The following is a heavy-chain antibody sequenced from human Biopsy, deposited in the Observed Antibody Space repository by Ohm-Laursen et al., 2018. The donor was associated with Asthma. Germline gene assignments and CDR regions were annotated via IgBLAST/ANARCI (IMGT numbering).Heavy chain of an antibody. Sequence: SDTLSLTCTVSPGSINDYYWNWIRQFPGKGLEWIGYVHSTGSTRFNPSLKSRLTISVDTSVDQVSLKLTSVTAADTAVYYCARATSTWSQSGPHYFDYWGQGTLVTVSS. J-gene: IGHJ4*02. CDR3: ARATSTWSQSGPHYFDY. CDR1: PGSINDYY. V-gene: IGHV4-59*07. D-gene: IGHD6-13*01. CDR2: VHSTGST.